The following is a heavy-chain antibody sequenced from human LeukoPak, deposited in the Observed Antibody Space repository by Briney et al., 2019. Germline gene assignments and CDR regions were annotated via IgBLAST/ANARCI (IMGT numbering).Heavy chain of an antibody. V-gene: IGHV4-4*07. J-gene: IGHJ4*02. CDR3: ARGGKATVVTM. D-gene: IGHD4-23*01. CDR2: MYSSGST. CDR1: GGSINSYY. Sequence: SETLSLACTVSGGSINSYYWSWIRQPAGKGLEWIGRMYSSGSTNYNPSLKSRVSMSVDTSKNQFSLKLTSVTAADTAVYYCARGGKATVVTMWGQGILVTVSS.